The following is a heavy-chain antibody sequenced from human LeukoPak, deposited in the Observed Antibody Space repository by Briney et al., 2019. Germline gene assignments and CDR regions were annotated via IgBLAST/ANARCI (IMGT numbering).Heavy chain of an antibody. CDR3: TTVGSSGWGYYYYGMDV. CDR1: GFTFSNAW. J-gene: IGHJ6*04. D-gene: IGHD6-19*01. Sequence: GGSLRLSCAASGFTFSNAWMSWVRQAPGKGLEWVGRIKIKTDGGTTDYAAPVKGRFTISRDDSKNTLYLQMNSLKTEDTAVYYCTTVGSSGWGYYYYGMDVWGKGTTVTVSS. V-gene: IGHV3-15*01. CDR2: IKIKTDGGTT.